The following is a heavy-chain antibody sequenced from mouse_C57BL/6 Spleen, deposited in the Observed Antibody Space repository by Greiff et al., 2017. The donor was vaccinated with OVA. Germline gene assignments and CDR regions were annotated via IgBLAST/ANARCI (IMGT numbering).Heavy chain of an antibody. CDR1: GYSFTSYY. V-gene: IGHV1-66*01. Sequence: QVQLQQSGPELVKPGASVKISCKASGYSFTSYYIHWVKQRPGQGLEWIGWIYPGSGNTKYNEKFKGKATLTADTSSSTAYMQLSSLTSEDSAVYYCARGDVYYYGSSYLNYWGQGTTLTVSS. CDR2: IYPGSGNT. CDR3: ARGDVYYYGSSYLNY. D-gene: IGHD1-1*01. J-gene: IGHJ2*01.